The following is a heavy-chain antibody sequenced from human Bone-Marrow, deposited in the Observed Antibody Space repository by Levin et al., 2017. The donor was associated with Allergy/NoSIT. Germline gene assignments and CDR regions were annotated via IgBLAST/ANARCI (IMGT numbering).Heavy chain of an antibody. Sequence: GESLKISCAASGFTFSNYDMHWVRQSTGKRLEWVSAIGTVGDRYYADFVKGRFTISRENAKNSLHLQMNSLRAGDTAVYFCARGLGSRLDTSWFDPWGQGTLVTVSS. CDR3: ARGLGSRLDTSWFDP. J-gene: IGHJ5*02. CDR2: IGTVGDR. CDR1: GFTFSNYD. V-gene: IGHV3-13*04. D-gene: IGHD5-18*01.